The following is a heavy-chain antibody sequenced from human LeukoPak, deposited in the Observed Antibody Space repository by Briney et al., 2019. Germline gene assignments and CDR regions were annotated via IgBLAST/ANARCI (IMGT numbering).Heavy chain of an antibody. J-gene: IGHJ6*03. V-gene: IGHV4-61*02. Sequence: SETLSLTCDVSGGFISSGTHYWTWIRQPVGKGLEWLGRLFTSGSPTYNSSLKSRLTISMDKSKNQFSLKLTSVTAADTAVYYCARIPIVGIRCYYMDVWGKGTTVTVSS. CDR3: ARIPIVGIRCYYMDV. CDR2: LFTSGSP. CDR1: GGFISSGTHY. D-gene: IGHD1-26*01.